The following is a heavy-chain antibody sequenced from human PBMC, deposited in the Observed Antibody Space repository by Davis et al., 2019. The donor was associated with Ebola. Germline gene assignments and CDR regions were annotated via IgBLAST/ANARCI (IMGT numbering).Heavy chain of an antibody. V-gene: IGHV3-53*01. CDR1: GLTVSSSY. J-gene: IGHJ3*02. CDR3: ARGDGYDEAFDI. CDR2: IFSGGTT. Sequence: PGGSLRLSCAASGLTVSSSYMSWVRQAPGKGLEWVSVIFSGGTTYYGDSVKGRFTISRDNSKNTLYLQMNSLRAGDTAVYYYARGDGYDEAFDIWGQGTMVTVSS. D-gene: IGHD5-24*01.